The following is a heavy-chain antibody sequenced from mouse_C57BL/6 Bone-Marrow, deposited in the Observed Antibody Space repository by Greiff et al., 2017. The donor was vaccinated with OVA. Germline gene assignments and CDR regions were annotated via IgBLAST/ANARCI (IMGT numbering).Heavy chain of an antibody. CDR2: IWSGGST. CDR1: GFSLTSYG. V-gene: IGHV2-2*01. CDR3: ATYGSPYYYAMDY. D-gene: IGHD1-1*01. J-gene: IGHJ4*01. Sequence: QVQLKESGPGLVQPSQRLSITCTVSGFSLTSYGVHWVRQSPGKGLEWLGVIWSGGSTDYNAAFISRLSISKDNSKSQVFFKMNSLQADDTAIYYCATYGSPYYYAMDYWGQGTSVTVSS.